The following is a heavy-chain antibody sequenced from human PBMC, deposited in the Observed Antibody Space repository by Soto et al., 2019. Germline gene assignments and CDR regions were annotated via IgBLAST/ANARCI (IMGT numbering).Heavy chain of an antibody. D-gene: IGHD3-16*02. Sequence: SETLSLTCHVSCDSIDNNHSLWARVRPPPGRGLEFLGSAYYSGGTYYNPYIKSRVNVSINTSKNQVSMRVRSVTVAETAMYYCVRAVEDASRYTEFESWVEGIVVT. J-gene: IGHJ4*02. CDR3: VRAVEDASRYTEFES. CDR2: AYYSGGT. V-gene: IGHV4-39*01. CDR1: CDSIDNNHSL.